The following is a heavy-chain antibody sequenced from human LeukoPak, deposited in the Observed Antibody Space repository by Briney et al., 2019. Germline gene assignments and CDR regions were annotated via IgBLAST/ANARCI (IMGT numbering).Heavy chain of an antibody. Sequence: PGGSLRLSCAASGFTFSTYTMNWVRQTPGRGLEWVSSIDGTTYYKDYADAVKGRFTISRDNAKNSLYLQMNSLRAEDTAIYYFARDSEYSSSSGEFDHWGQGTLVTVSS. CDR3: ARDSEYSSSSGEFDH. D-gene: IGHD6-6*01. CDR2: IDGTTYYK. CDR1: GFTFSTYT. V-gene: IGHV3-21*01. J-gene: IGHJ4*02.